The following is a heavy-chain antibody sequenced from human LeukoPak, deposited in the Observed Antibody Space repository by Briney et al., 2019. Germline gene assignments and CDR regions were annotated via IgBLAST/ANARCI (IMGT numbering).Heavy chain of an antibody. CDR3: ARVSAPRRRIVGTNHFDY. D-gene: IGHD1-26*01. CDR1: SASISSSASY. Sequence: SETLSLTCTVSSASISSSASYWGWIRQPPGRGLEWIGTMYYSGSTYYNPSLNSRVTISVDTSKNHFSLELNSVTAADTAVYYCARVSAPRRRIVGTNHFDYWGQGTLVTVSS. CDR2: MYYSGST. J-gene: IGHJ4*02. V-gene: IGHV4-39*02.